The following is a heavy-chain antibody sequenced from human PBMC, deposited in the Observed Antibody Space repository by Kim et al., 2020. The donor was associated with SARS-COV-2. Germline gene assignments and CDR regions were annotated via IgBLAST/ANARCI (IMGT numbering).Heavy chain of an antibody. CDR3: ARYYYDSSGFFWFDP. Sequence: GGSLRLSCAASGFTFSSYGMHWVRQAPGKGLEWVAVIWYDGSNKYYADSVKGRFTISRDNSKNTLYLQMNSLRAEDTAVYYCARYYYDSSGFFWFDPWGQGTLVTVSS. D-gene: IGHD3-22*01. CDR1: GFTFSSYG. V-gene: IGHV3-33*01. J-gene: IGHJ5*02. CDR2: IWYDGSNK.